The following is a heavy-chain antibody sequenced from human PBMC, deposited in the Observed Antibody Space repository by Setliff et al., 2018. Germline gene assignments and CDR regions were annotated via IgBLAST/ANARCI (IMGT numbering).Heavy chain of an antibody. CDR1: GFTFSSYS. CDR2: ISSSSSTI. CDR3: ARDFGSHFFDY. J-gene: IGHJ4*02. Sequence: GGSLRLSCAASGFTFSSYSMNWVRQAPGKGLEWVSYISSSSSTIYYADSVRGRFTISRDNAKNSLYLQMNSLRAEDTAVYYCARDFGSHFFDYWGQGTLVTVSS. D-gene: IGHD3-16*01. V-gene: IGHV3-48*01.